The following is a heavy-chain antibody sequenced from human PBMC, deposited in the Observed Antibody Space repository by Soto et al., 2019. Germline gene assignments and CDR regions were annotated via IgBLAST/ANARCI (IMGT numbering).Heavy chain of an antibody. Sequence: PGESLKISCKGSEYSFAAYWSGWVRQMPGKGLEWMGIIYPGDSDTRYSPSFQGQITFSADKSISSAYLQWSSLKTSDTAMYYCARLRGTALDYWGQGTQVTVSS. D-gene: IGHD5-12*01. J-gene: IGHJ4*02. CDR3: ARLRGTALDY. CDR2: IYPGDSDT. CDR1: EYSFAAYW. V-gene: IGHV5-51*01.